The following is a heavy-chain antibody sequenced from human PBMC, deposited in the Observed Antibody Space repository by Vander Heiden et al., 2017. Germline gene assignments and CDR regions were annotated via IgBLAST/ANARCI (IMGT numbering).Heavy chain of an antibody. CDR2: ISYDGSNK. Sequence: QVQLVESGGGVVQPGRSLRLSCAASGFTFSSYGMPWVRPAPGKGLEWVAVISYDGSNKYYADSVKGRFTISRDNSKNTLYLQMNSLRAEDTAVYYCAKGTVELVGAYTFDYWGQGTLVTVSS. CDR1: GFTFSSYG. J-gene: IGHJ4*02. D-gene: IGHD1-26*01. V-gene: IGHV3-30*18. CDR3: AKGTVELVGAYTFDY.